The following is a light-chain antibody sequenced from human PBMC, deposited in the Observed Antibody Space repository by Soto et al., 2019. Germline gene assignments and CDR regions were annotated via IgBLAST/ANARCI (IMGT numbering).Light chain of an antibody. CDR3: QQYYSYPRT. Sequence: AIRVTQSPSSFSASTGDRVTITCRASHGIISYLAWYQQKPGKAPKLLIYAASTLQSGVPSRFSGSGSGTDFTLTISCLQSEDFATYYCQQYYSYPRTFGQGTKVDI. V-gene: IGKV1-8*01. CDR1: HGIISY. J-gene: IGKJ1*01. CDR2: AAS.